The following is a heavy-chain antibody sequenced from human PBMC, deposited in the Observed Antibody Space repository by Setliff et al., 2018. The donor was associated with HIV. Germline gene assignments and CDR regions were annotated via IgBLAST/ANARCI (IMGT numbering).Heavy chain of an antibody. J-gene: IGHJ5*02. V-gene: IGHV1-2*02. Sequence: GASVKVSCKASGYTFTGYYIHWVRQSPGQGLEWMGWINPNSGGTNYAQIFQGRVTMTRDTSITTAYMEVSRLRSDDTAVYYCAWAAVAGTSCVWFDPWGQGTLVTVSS. CDR3: AWAAVAGTSCVWFDP. D-gene: IGHD6-19*01. CDR2: INPNSGGT. CDR1: GYTFTGYY.